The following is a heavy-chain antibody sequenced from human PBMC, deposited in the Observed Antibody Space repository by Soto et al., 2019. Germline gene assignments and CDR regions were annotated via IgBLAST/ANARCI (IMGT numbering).Heavy chain of an antibody. D-gene: IGHD4-17*01. CDR1: GGSISSSSYY. Sequence: SETLSLTCTVSGGSISSSSYYWGWIRQPPGKGLEWIGSIYYSGSTYYNPSLKSRVTISVDTSKNQFSLKLSSVTAADTAVYYCARHVTTVVTRKGWFDPWCQGTLVTVSS. CDR2: IYYSGST. CDR3: ARHVTTVVTRKGWFDP. J-gene: IGHJ5*02. V-gene: IGHV4-39*01.